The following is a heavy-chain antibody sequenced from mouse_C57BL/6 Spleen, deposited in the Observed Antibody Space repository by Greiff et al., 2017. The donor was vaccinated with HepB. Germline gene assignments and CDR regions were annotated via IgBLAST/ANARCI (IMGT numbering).Heavy chain of an antibody. CDR2: INPNNGGT. Sequence: EVQLQQSGPELVKPGASVKISCKASGYTFTDYYMNWVKQSHGKSLEWIGDINPNNGGTSYNQKFKGKATLTVDKSSSTAYMELRSLTSEDSAVYYYASRVDYWGQGTTLTVSS. CDR3: ASRVDY. CDR1: GYTFTDYY. J-gene: IGHJ2*01. V-gene: IGHV1-26*01.